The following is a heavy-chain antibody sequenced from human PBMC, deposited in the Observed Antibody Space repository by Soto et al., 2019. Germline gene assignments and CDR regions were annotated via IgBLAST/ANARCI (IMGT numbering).Heavy chain of an antibody. D-gene: IGHD3-16*01. V-gene: IGHV6-1*01. CDR2: TYYRSKWIH. J-gene: IGHJ6*02. Sequence: PSQTLSLTCDISGDSVSSSSAALHLIRQSPSRGLEWLGRTYYRSKWIHEYTVSMESRITINPDTSKNQFSLHIYSVTPEDTAVYYCAGVVWFRGMDVWGQGTPVTVSS. CDR3: AGVVWFRGMDV. CDR1: GDSVSSSSAA.